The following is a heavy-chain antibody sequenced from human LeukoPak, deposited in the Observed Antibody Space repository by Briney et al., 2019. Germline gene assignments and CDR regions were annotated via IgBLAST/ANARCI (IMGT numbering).Heavy chain of an antibody. V-gene: IGHV3-30*03. Sequence: SGGSPRLSCAASGFTVSSNYMSWVRQATGEGREGGAVIASDGSNKYYADSVRGRFTISSDNSKDTLYVQMSSLRIEDAAVYYCRAATKYLDYYYAYWGQGTLVTVSS. J-gene: IGHJ4*02. CDR1: GFTVSSNY. CDR2: IASDGSNK. CDR3: RAATKYLDYYYAY. D-gene: IGHD3-22*01.